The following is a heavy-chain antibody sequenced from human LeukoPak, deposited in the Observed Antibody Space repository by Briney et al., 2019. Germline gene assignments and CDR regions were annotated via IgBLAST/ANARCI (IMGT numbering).Heavy chain of an antibody. D-gene: IGHD6-13*01. Sequence: ASVKVSCKASGYTFTSYGITRVRQAPGQGLEWMGWISGYNGNTHYAQKLQGSVTMTTDTSTSTAYMELRSLRSDDTAVYYCAKDRSSGSSGDFDYWGQGTLVTVSS. CDR1: GYTFTSYG. J-gene: IGHJ4*02. CDR2: ISGYNGNT. V-gene: IGHV1-18*01. CDR3: AKDRSSGSSGDFDY.